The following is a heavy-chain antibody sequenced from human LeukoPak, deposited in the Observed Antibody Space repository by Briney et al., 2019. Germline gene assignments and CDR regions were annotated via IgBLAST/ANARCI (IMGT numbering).Heavy chain of an antibody. CDR2: IYYSGST. V-gene: IGHV4-39*01. D-gene: IGHD3-22*01. CDR1: GGYISSNNYN. Sequence: PSETLSLTCTVSGGYISSNNYNWGWIRQPPGKGLEWIGSIYYSGSTYNNPSLKSRVTISVDTTKNQFSLKLTSVTAADTSVYYSASSLSGYWRNLVFGGQGTLVTVSP. J-gene: IGHJ4*02. CDR3: ASSLSGYWRNLVF.